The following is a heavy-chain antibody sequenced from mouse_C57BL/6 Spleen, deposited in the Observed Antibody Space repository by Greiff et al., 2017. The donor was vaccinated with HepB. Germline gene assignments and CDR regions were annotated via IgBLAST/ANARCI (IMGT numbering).Heavy chain of an antibody. CDR2: ISYDGSN. CDR1: GYSITSGYY. V-gene: IGHV3-6*01. CDR3: ARAEDEGAWFAY. J-gene: IGHJ3*01. Sequence: DVQLQESGPGLVKPSQSLSLTCSVTGYSITSGYYWNWIRQFPGNKLEWMGYISYDGSNNYNPSLKNRISITRDTSKNQFFLKLNSVTTEDTATYYCARAEDEGAWFAYWGQGTLVTVSA.